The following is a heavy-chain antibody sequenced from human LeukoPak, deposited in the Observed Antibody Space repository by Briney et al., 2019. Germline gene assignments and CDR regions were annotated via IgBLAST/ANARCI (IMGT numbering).Heavy chain of an antibody. Sequence: PGGSLRLSCAASGFTFSSYGMHWVRQAPGKGLEWVAFIRYDGSNKYYADSVKGRFTISRDNSKNTLYLQMNSLRAEDTAVYYCAKDFGGSYNRGDFDYWGQGTLVTVSS. J-gene: IGHJ4*02. CDR1: GFTFSSYG. D-gene: IGHD1-26*01. V-gene: IGHV3-30*02. CDR2: IRYDGSNK. CDR3: AKDFGGSYNRGDFDY.